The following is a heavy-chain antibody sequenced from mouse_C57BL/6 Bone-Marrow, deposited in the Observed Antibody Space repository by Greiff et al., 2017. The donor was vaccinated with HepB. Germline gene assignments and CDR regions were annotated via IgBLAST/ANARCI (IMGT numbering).Heavy chain of an antibody. CDR3: ARDQAGTGY. J-gene: IGHJ2*01. Sequence: EVQGVESGGGLVKPGGSLKLSCAASGFTFSSYAMSWVRQTPEKRLEWVATISDGGSYTYYPDNVKGRFTISRDNAKNNLYLQMSHLKSEDTAMYYCARDQAGTGYWGQGTTLTVSS. CDR1: GFTFSSYA. V-gene: IGHV5-4*01. D-gene: IGHD4-1*01. CDR2: ISDGGSYT.